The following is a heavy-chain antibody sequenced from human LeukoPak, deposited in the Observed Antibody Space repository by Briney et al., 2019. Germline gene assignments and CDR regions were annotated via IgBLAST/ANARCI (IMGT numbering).Heavy chain of an antibody. CDR3: ARGRSIVVAPAAPLDY. CDR2: ISVFNGDT. V-gene: IGHV1-18*01. CDR1: GYSFSTYA. D-gene: IGHD2-2*01. J-gene: IGHJ4*02. Sequence: ASAKVSCTASGYSFSTYAISWVRQAPGQGLEWIGWISVFNGDTKYGQRFQGRVTMTTDASSNTAYMDLRSLRSDDTAVYYCARGRSIVVAPAAPLDYWGQGTPVIVSS.